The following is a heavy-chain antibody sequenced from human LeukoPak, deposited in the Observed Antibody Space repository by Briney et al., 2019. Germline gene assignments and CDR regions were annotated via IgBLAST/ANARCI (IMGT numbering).Heavy chain of an antibody. V-gene: IGHV3-33*06. CDR1: GFTFSSYG. CDR2: IWYDGSNK. D-gene: IGHD6-13*01. Sequence: GGSLRLSCAASGFTFSSYGMHWVRQAPGKGLEWVAVIWYDGSNKYYADSVKGRFTISRDNSKNTLYLQMNSLRAEDTAVYYCAKEKPNPYSSSWYVIDAFDIWGQGRMVTVSS. CDR3: AKEKPNPYSSSWYVIDAFDI. J-gene: IGHJ3*02.